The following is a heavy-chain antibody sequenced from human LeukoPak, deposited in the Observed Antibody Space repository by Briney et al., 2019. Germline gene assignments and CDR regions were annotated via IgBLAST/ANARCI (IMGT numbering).Heavy chain of an antibody. Sequence: SETLSLTCTVSGASISSGGYYWSWIRQPAGKGLEWIGRMYTSGITNYNPSLKSRVTISVDTSKNQFSLKLSSVTAADTAVYYCAREGYYYDSSGYGYWGQGTLVTVSS. D-gene: IGHD3-22*01. CDR3: AREGYYYDSSGYGY. V-gene: IGHV4-61*02. J-gene: IGHJ4*02. CDR2: MYTSGIT. CDR1: GASISSGGYY.